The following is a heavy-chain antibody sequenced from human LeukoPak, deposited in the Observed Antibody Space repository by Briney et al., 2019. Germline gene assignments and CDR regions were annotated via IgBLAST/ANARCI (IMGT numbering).Heavy chain of an antibody. Sequence: GGSLRLSCAVSGFTVGSSYMSWVRQAPGKGLEWVSVIYSGGNTYYADSVKGRFTISRDNAKNSLYLQMNSLRAEDTAVYYCAELGITMIGGVWGKGTTVTISS. V-gene: IGHV3-66*01. CDR1: GFTVGSSY. CDR3: AELGITMIGGV. D-gene: IGHD3-10*02. J-gene: IGHJ6*04. CDR2: IYSGGNT.